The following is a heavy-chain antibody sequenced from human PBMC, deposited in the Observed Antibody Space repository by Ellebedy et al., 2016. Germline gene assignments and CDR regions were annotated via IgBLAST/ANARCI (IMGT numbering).Heavy chain of an antibody. V-gene: IGHV3-33*08. J-gene: IGHJ5*02. Sequence: GGSLRLSCAASGFTFSSYAMHWVRQAPGKGLEWVAVIWYDGSNKYYADSVKGRFTISRDNSKNTLYLQMNSLRAEDTAVYYCARDQWLVPDYNWFDPWGQGTLVTVSS. CDR1: GFTFSSYA. CDR2: IWYDGSNK. CDR3: ARDQWLVPDYNWFDP. D-gene: IGHD6-19*01.